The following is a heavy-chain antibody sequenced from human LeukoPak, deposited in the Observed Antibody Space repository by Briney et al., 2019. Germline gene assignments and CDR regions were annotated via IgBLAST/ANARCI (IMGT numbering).Heavy chain of an antibody. CDR2: ISAYNGNT. D-gene: IGHD1-26*01. J-gene: IGHJ6*02. CDR1: GSTFSSYA. Sequence: ASVKVSCKASGSTFSSYAISWVRQAPGQGLEWMGWISAYNGNTNYAQKLQGRVTMTTDTSTSTAYMELRSLRSDDTAVYYCARVSGSYLGYYYGMDVWGQGTTVTVSS. V-gene: IGHV1-18*01. CDR3: ARVSGSYLGYYYGMDV.